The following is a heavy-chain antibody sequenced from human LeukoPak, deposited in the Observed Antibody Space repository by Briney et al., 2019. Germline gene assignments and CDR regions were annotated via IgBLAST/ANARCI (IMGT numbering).Heavy chain of an antibody. CDR2: IYWDDDK. V-gene: IGHV2-5*02. J-gene: IGHJ4*02. D-gene: IGHD3-22*01. CDR3: AHRPLSGYPFHY. CDR1: GFSLSTSGVG. Sequence: SGPTLVKPTQTLTLTCTFSGFSLSTSGVGVGWIRQSPGKALEWLALIYWDDDKRYSPSLKSRLTITKDTSKNQVVLTMTNMDPVDTATYYCAHRPLSGYPFHYWGQGTLATVSS.